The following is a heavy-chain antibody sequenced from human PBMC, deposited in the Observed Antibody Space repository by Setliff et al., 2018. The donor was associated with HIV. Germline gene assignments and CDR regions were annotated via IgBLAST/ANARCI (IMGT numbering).Heavy chain of an antibody. CDR1: GYTFTSYY. CDR3: ARGDHYYDSSGYDY. D-gene: IGHD3-22*01. Sequence: SVKVSCKASGYTFTSYYMHWVRQAPGQGLEWMGGIIPIFGTANYAQKFQGRVTITTDESTSTAYMELSSLRSEDTAVYYCARGDHYYDSSGYDYWGQGTLVTVSS. V-gene: IGHV1-69*05. CDR2: IIPIFGTA. J-gene: IGHJ4*02.